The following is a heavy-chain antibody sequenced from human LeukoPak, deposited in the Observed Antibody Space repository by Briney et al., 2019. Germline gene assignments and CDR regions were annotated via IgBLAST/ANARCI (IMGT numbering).Heavy chain of an antibody. J-gene: IGHJ4*02. Sequence: SETLSLTRAVYGGSFRGYYWSWIPQPPGKGLEWIGEINHSGSTNYNPSLKSRVTISVDPSKNQFSLKLSSVTAADTAVYYCARLSLRGFVDYWGQGTLVTVSS. CDR1: GGSFRGYY. V-gene: IGHV4-34*01. CDR2: INHSGST. D-gene: IGHD2-21*01. CDR3: ARLSLRGFVDY.